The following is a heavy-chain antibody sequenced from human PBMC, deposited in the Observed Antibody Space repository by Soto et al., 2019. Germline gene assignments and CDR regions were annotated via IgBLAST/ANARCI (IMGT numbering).Heavy chain of an antibody. CDR2: ISSSSSYI. V-gene: IGHV3-21*01. CDR3: ARDSDCSSTSCYSSNWFDP. J-gene: IGHJ5*02. CDR1: GFTFSSYS. D-gene: IGHD2-2*01. Sequence: GSLRLSCAASGFTFSSYSMNWVRQAPGKGLEWVSSISSSSSYIYYADSVKGRFTISRDNAKNSLYLQMNSLRAEDTAVYYCARDSDCSSTSCYSSNWFDPWGQGTLVTVSS.